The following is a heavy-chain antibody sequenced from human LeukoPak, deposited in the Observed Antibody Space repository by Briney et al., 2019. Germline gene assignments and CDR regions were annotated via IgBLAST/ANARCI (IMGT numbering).Heavy chain of an antibody. CDR2: IYYSGST. CDR3: ARCDDYYGSGRGGDY. D-gene: IGHD3-10*01. J-gene: IGHJ4*02. V-gene: IGHV4-39*07. CDR1: GGSISSSSYY. Sequence: SETLSLTCTVSGGSISSSSYYWGWIRQPPGKGLEWIGSIYYSGSTYYNPSLKSRVTISVDTSKNQFSLKLSSVTAADTAVYYCARCDDYYGSGRGGDYWDQGTLVTVSS.